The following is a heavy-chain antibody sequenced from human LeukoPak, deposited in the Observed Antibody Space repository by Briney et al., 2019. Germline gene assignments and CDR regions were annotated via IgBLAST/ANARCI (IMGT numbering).Heavy chain of an antibody. CDR1: GFTFSSYA. V-gene: IGHV3-23*01. CDR3: ATFTSGWSLGY. J-gene: IGHJ4*02. Sequence: GGSLRLSCAASGFTFSSYAMSWVRQAPGKGLEWVSGISGSGGSRYYADSVKGRFTISRDNSKNTLHLQMNSLRAEDTAIYYCATFTSGWSLGYWGQGTLVTVSS. D-gene: IGHD6-19*01. CDR2: ISGSGGSR.